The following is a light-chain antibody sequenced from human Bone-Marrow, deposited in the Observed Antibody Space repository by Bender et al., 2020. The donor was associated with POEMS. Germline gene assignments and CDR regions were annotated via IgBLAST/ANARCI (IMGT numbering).Light chain of an antibody. V-gene: IGLV2-23*02. CDR2: EVT. CDR3: CSYAGSNTLV. J-gene: IGLJ2*01. CDR1: SSDVGSYDF. Sequence: QSALTQPASVSGSPGQSITISCTGASSDVGSYDFVSWYQQHPGKAPKLIIYEVTKRPSGVSYRFSGSKSGNTASLTISGLQAEDEAEYHCCSYAGSNTLVFGGGTKVTVL.